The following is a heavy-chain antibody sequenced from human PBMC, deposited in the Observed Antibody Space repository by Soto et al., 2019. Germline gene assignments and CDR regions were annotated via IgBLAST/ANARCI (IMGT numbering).Heavy chain of an antibody. Sequence: GSLRLSCAASGFTFNSYATHWVRQAPGKGLEWVAVISYDGSNKYYADSVKGRFTISRDNSKNTLYLQMNSLRAEDTAVYYCAKDLDIVLVPAMDVWGQGTTVTVSS. V-gene: IGHV3-30-3*01. CDR3: AKDLDIVLVPAMDV. J-gene: IGHJ6*02. CDR2: ISYDGSNK. D-gene: IGHD2-2*03. CDR1: GFTFNSYA.